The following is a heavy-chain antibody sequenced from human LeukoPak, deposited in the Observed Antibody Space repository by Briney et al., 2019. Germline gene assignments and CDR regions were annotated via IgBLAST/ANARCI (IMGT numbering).Heavy chain of an antibody. V-gene: IGHV4-4*07. CDR2: VYSGGSY. CDR3: ARGFDSGTYEAFDI. J-gene: IGHJ3*02. D-gene: IGHD3-10*01. CDR1: GASMSGYY. Sequence: PSETLSLTCTVSGASMSGYYWSWIRQPAGQGLDWIGRVYSGGSYNYTPYIKSRVTMSRDTSKNHFSLKVTSVTAADTAVYYCARGFDSGTYEAFDIWGQGTRVTVSS.